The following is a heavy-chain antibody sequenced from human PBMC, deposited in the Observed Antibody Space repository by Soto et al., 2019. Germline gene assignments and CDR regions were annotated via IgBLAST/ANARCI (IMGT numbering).Heavy chain of an antibody. Sequence: SETLSLTCTVSGGSISSGGYYWSWIRQHPGKGLEWIGYIYYSGSTYYNPSLKSRVTISVDTSKNQFSRKLSSVTAADTAVYYCARIRFWEVTAWGGPRGDAFDIGAKGTMVP. J-gene: IGHJ3*02. CDR2: IYYSGST. CDR3: ARIRFWEVTAWGGPRGDAFDI. V-gene: IGHV4-31*03. D-gene: IGHD2-21*02. CDR1: GGSISSGGYY.